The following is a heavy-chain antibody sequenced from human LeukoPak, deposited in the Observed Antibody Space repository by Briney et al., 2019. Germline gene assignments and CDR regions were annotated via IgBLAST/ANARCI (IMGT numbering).Heavy chain of an antibody. CDR1: GYTFSNHW. Sequence: GVSLKISCKGSGYTFSNHWIGWVRQMPGKGLEWMGIIYPGDSDTRYSPSFQGQVTISADKSISTAYLQWSSLKASDTAMYYCARQDYDILTGYQPIDYWGQGTLVTVSS. J-gene: IGHJ4*02. D-gene: IGHD3-9*01. CDR3: ARQDYDILTGYQPIDY. CDR2: IYPGDSDT. V-gene: IGHV5-51*01.